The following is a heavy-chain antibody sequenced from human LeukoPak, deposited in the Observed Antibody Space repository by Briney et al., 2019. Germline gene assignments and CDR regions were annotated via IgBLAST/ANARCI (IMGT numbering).Heavy chain of an antibody. CDR1: GYTFTGYY. CDR3: ARTPPGGDVDH. Sequence: ASVKVSCKASGYTFTGYYMHWVRQAPGQGLEWMGWINPNSGGTNYAQKFRGRVTMTRDTSISTAYMELSSLRSEDTAVYYCARTPPGGDVDHWGQGTLVTVSS. J-gene: IGHJ4*02. CDR2: INPNSGGT. D-gene: IGHD3-16*01. V-gene: IGHV1-2*02.